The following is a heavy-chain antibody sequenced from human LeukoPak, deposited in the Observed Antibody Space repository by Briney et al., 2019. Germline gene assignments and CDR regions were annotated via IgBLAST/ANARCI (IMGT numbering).Heavy chain of an antibody. Sequence: PGESLRLSCAASGFTFSDYYMSWIRQAPGKGLEWVSYISSSGSTIYYADSVKGRFTISRDNAKNSLYLQMNSLRAEDTAVYYCARDRSPFTIFGIYYYYMDVWGKGTTVTVSS. V-gene: IGHV3-11*04. CDR3: ARDRSPFTIFGIYYYYMDV. CDR2: ISSSGSTI. J-gene: IGHJ6*03. D-gene: IGHD3-3*01. CDR1: GFTFSDYY.